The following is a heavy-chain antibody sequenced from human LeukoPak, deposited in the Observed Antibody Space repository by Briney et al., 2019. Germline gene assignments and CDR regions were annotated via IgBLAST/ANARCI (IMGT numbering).Heavy chain of an antibody. V-gene: IGHV1-2*02. D-gene: IGHD3-10*01. CDR3: ARGGNYGSGTYTAFDY. J-gene: IGHJ4*02. CDR2: INPNSGDT. CDR1: GYTFTGYY. Sequence: ASLKLSCKASGYTFTGYYIHWVRQAPGQGLQWMGWINPNSGDTHYTQNLQGRVTMTTDTSITTVYMELRRLRSDATAVYYCARGGNYGSGTYTAFDYWGQGALVTVSS.